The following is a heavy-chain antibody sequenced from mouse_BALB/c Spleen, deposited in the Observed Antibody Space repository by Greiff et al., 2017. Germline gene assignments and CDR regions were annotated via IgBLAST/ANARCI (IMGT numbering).Heavy chain of an antibody. CDR1: GYTFTSYV. CDR2: INPYNDGT. J-gene: IGHJ4*01. V-gene: IGHV1-14*01. Sequence: EVKLRESGPELVKPGASVKMSCKASGYTFTSYVMHWVKQKPGQGLEWIGYINPYNDGTKYNEKFKGKATLTSDKSSSTAYMELSSLTSEDSAVYYCARRYYGSAYAMDYWGQGTSVTVSS. D-gene: IGHD1-1*01. CDR3: ARRYYGSAYAMDY.